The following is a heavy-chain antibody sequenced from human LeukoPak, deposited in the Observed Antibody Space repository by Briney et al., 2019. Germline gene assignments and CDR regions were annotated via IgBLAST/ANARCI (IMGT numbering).Heavy chain of an antibody. J-gene: IGHJ4*02. CDR3: ARFSRSYCSSTGCSKYFDY. CDR1: GFTFTSYA. D-gene: IGHD2-2*01. Sequence: GGSLRLSCAASGFTFTSYAMSWVRQAPGKGLEWVSGISINVDNTYYADSVKGRFTISRDNSKSTLFLQMNSLRAEDTAVYYYARFSRSYCSSTGCSKYFDYWGQGTLVTVSS. V-gene: IGHV3-23*01. CDR2: ISINVDNT.